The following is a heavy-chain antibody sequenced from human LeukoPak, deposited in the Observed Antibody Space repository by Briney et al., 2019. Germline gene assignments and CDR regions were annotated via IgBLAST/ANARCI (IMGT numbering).Heavy chain of an antibody. CDR3: ANWAGAPADYFSGPLDY. CDR1: EYSLTQYP. D-gene: IGHD3-3*01. J-gene: IGHJ4*02. Sequence: GASVNVSCTTSEYSLTQYPIHWVRQAPGQRLEWMGWINTVSGNTRYSQNFQGRVTITRDTSASTAYMELSYLKSEDTAIYYCANWAGAPADYFSGPLDYWGQGTLVTVSS. CDR2: INTVSGNT. V-gene: IGHV1-3*04.